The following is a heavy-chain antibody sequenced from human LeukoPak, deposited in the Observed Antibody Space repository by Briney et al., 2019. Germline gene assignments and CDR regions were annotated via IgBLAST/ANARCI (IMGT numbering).Heavy chain of an antibody. CDR3: ARDALRGRLVD. Sequence: QSGGSLRLSCAASGFTFSSYAMSWVRQAPGKGLEWVSAISGSGGSTYYADSVKGRFTISRDNAKNSLYLQMNSLRAEDTAVYYCARDALRGRLVDWGQGTLVTVSS. J-gene: IGHJ4*02. CDR1: GFTFSSYA. CDR2: ISGSGGST. D-gene: IGHD6-6*01. V-gene: IGHV3-23*01.